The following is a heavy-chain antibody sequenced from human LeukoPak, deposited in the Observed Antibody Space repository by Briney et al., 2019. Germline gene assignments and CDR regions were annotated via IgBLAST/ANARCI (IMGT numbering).Heavy chain of an antibody. Sequence: PGGSLRLSCAASGFTFSDYYMSWIRQAPGKGLEWVSYISSSGSTIYYADSVKGRFTISRDNAKNSLYLQMNSLRAEDTAVYYCARIAGQYQLLYPRLDYWGQGTLVTVSS. CDR3: ARIAGQYQLLYPRLDY. V-gene: IGHV3-11*01. CDR1: GFTFSDYY. J-gene: IGHJ4*02. CDR2: ISSSGSTI. D-gene: IGHD2-2*02.